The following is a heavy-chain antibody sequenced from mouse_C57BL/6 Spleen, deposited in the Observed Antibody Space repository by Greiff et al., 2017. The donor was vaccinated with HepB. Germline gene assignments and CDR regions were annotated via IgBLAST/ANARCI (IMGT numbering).Heavy chain of an antibody. D-gene: IGHD2-4*01. CDR3: ARDGDYDSAWFAY. CDR1: GYTFTSYW. Sequence: VQLQQPGAELVKPGASVKLSCKASGYTFTSYWMHWVKQRPGQGLEWIGMIHPNSGSTNYNEKFKSKATLTVDKSSSTAYMQLSSLTSEDSAVYYCARDGDYDSAWFAYWGQGTLVTVSA. J-gene: IGHJ3*01. V-gene: IGHV1-64*01. CDR2: IHPNSGST.